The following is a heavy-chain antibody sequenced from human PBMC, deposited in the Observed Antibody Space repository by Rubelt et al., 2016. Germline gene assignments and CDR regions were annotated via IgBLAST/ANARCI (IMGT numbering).Heavy chain of an antibody. D-gene: IGHD1-26*01. CDR1: GGSISSGGYY. J-gene: IGHJ6*02. V-gene: IGHV4-61*08. CDR2: IYYSGST. CDR3: ARGRMGFHYYYYGMDV. Sequence: TLSLTCTVSGGSISSGGYYWSWIRRPPGKGLEWIGYIYYSGSTNYNPSLKSRVTITVDTSKNQFSLKLSSVTAADTAVYYCARGRMGFHYYYYGMDVWGQGSTVSVSS.